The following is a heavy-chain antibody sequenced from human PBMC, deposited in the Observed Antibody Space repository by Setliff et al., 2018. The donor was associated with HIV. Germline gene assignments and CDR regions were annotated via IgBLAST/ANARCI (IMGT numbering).Heavy chain of an antibody. Sequence: LSLTCAVSGYSISSGYYWGWIRQPPGKGLEWIGSIYHSGSTYYNPSLKSRVTISVDTSKNQFSLKLSSVTAADTAVYYCARGDGYNPIDYWGQGTLVTVSS. CDR2: IYHSGST. J-gene: IGHJ4*02. CDR1: GYSISSGYY. CDR3: ARGDGYNPIDY. D-gene: IGHD5-12*01. V-gene: IGHV4-38-2*01.